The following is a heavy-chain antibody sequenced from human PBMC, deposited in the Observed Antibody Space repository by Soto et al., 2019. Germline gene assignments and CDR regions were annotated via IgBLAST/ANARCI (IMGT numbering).Heavy chain of an antibody. V-gene: IGHV4-39*07. CDR3: AREAPPKVPAAAPEEIDY. Sequence: SETLSLTCTVSGGSISSISYYWGWIRQPPGKGLEWIGSIYYSGSTNYNPSLKSRVTISVDTSKNQFSLKLSSVTAADTAVYYCAREAPPKVPAAAPEEIDYWGQGTLVSVSS. D-gene: IGHD2-2*01. J-gene: IGHJ4*02. CDR2: IYYSGST. CDR1: GGSISSISYY.